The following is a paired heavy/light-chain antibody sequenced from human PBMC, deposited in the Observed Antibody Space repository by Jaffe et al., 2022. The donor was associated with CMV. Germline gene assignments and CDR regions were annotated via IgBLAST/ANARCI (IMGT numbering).Light chain of an antibody. V-gene: IGKV4-1*01. J-gene: IGKJ1*01. Sequence: DIVMTQSPDSLAVSLGERATIDCKSSQSVLHSSNNKYFLAWYQQKPGQPPKLLIYWASTRESGVPDRFSGSGSGTDFTLTISSLQAEDVAIYYCQHYYSTPPTFGRGTKVEIK. CDR1: QSVLHSSNNKYF. CDR3: QHYYSTPPT. CDR2: WAS.
Heavy chain of an antibody. Sequence: QVQLQESGPGLVKPSETLSLTCSVSGGSTKTYYWSWIRQPAEKGLEWIGRFYTTENISYNPSLKSRVTMSFDTSKNQFSLRLTSVTAADTAIYYCARASSSNYGGWYFDLWGRGTLVTVSS. CDR2: FYTTENI. D-gene: IGHD1-26*01. CDR1: GGSTKTYY. CDR3: ARASSSNYGGWYFDL. J-gene: IGHJ2*01. V-gene: IGHV4-4*07.